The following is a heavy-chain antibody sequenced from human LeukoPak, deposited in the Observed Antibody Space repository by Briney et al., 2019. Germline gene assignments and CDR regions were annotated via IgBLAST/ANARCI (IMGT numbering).Heavy chain of an antibody. CDR2: ISAGGGVT. Sequence: GGSLRLSCAVSGFSFSNAWMTWVRQAPGKGLEWVSSISAGGGVTYYADSVKGRFTVSRDNSNKEVFLQMNSLRADDTAAYYCAKAGWYSAKTYATYDDAYDVWGQGTMVTVSS. V-gene: IGHV3-23*01. J-gene: IGHJ3*01. CDR1: GFSFSNAW. CDR3: AKAGWYSAKTYATYDDAYDV. D-gene: IGHD1-26*01.